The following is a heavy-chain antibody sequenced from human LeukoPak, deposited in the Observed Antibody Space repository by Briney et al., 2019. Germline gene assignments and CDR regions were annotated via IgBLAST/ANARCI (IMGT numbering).Heavy chain of an antibody. V-gene: IGHV3-9*03. CDR1: GFTFDDYA. CDR3: AKNGGYDLQGYYMDV. J-gene: IGHJ6*03. Sequence: PGRSLRLSCAASGFTFDDYAMHWARQAPGKGLEWVSGISWNSGSIGYADSVKGRFTISRDNAKNSLYLQMNSLRAEDMALYYCAKNGGYDLQGYYMDVWGKGTTVTVSS. CDR2: ISWNSGSI. D-gene: IGHD5-12*01.